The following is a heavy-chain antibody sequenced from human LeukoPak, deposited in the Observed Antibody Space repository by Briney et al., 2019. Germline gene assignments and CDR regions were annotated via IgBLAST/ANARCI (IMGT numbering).Heavy chain of an antibody. CDR1: GYSISSGYY. D-gene: IGHD3-10*01. Sequence: SETLSLTCTVSGYSISSGYYWGWIRQPPGKGLEWIGSIYHSGSTYYNPSLKSRVTISVDTSKNQFSLKLSSVTAADTAVYYCARVHGAGYYYMVVWGKGTTVTVSS. CDR3: ARVHGAGYYYMVV. CDR2: IYHSGST. J-gene: IGHJ6*03. V-gene: IGHV4-38-2*02.